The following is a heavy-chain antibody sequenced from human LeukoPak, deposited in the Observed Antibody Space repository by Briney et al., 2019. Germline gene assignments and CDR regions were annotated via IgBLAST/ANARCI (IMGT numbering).Heavy chain of an antibody. CDR2: IYYSGST. Sequence: SSETLSLTCTVSGGSINSSNYYWGWIRQPPGKGLEWIGSIYYSGSTYYSPSLKSRVTISVDTSKNQFSLKMRTVTAADTAVYYCARHYGPNTFGGVIAKRNYFDYWGQGTLVTVSS. CDR3: ARHYGPNTFGGVIAKRNYFDY. J-gene: IGHJ4*02. V-gene: IGHV4-39*01. D-gene: IGHD3-16*02. CDR1: GGSINSSNYY.